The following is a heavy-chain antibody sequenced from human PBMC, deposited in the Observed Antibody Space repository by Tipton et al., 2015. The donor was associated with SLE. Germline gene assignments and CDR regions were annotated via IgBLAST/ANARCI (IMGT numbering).Heavy chain of an antibody. CDR1: GGSISSGCYY. V-gene: IGHV4-39*07. J-gene: IGHJ5*02. CDR3: ARDTGNWGNEFDP. CDR2: IFYSGST. D-gene: IGHD3-16*01. Sequence: TLSLTCTVSGGSISSGCYYWGWNRQPPGKGLEWIGSIFYSGSTHYNQSLKSRVTIALDTSRNQFSLKLGSVTAADTAVYFCARDTGNWGNEFDPWGQGTLVTVSS.